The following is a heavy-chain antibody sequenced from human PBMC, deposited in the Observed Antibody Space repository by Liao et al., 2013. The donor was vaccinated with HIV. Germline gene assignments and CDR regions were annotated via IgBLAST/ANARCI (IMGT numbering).Heavy chain of an antibody. CDR2: IDHNGST. D-gene: IGHD4-17*01. CDR3: ARVGSTVTYLDY. V-gene: IGHV4-34*01. J-gene: IGHJ4*02. CDR1: GGSFSNDY. Sequence: QVQLQQWGAGLLKPSETLSLTCAVYGGSFSNDYWSWLRQSPDKGLEWIGDIDHNGSTSYNPSLESRVTISIDTSKNQFSLNLSSVTAADTAVYYCARVGSTVTYLDYWGQGTLVTVSS.